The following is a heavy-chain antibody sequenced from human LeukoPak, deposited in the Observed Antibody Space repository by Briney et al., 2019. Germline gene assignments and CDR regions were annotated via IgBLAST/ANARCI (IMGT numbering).Heavy chain of an antibody. CDR3: ARGPYYYDSSGYYFH. CDR2: INSDGSST. J-gene: IGHJ4*02. V-gene: IGHV3-74*01. Sequence: AGGSLRLSCAASGFTFSSYWMHWVRQAPGKGLVWVSRINSDGSSTSYADSVKGRFTISRDNAKNTLYLQMNSLRAEDTAVYYCARGPYYYDSSGYYFHWGQGTLVTVSS. CDR1: GFTFSSYW. D-gene: IGHD3-22*01.